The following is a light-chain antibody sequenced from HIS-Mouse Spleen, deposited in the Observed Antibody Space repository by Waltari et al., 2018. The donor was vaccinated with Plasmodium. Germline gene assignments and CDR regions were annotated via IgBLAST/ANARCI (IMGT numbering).Light chain of an antibody. CDR2: QDS. CDR3: QAWDSSTVV. CDR1: KLGDKY. J-gene: IGLJ2*01. Sequence: VLTQPPSVSVSPGQPASITCSGAKLGDKYACWYQQKPGQSPVLVIYQDSKRPSGIPERFSGSNSGNTATLTISGTQAMDEADYYCQAWDSSTVVFGGGTKLTVL. V-gene: IGLV3-1*01.